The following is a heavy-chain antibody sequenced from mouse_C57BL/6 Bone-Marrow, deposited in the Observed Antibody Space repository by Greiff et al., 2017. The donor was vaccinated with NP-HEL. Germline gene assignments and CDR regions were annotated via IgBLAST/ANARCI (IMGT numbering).Heavy chain of an antibody. CDR1: GFNIKDDY. Sequence: VQLQQSGAELVRPGASVKLSCTASGFNIKDDYMHWVKQRPEQGLEWIGWIDPENGDTEYASKFQGKATITADTSSNTAYLQLSSLTSEDTAVYYCTLTWYFDVWGTGTTVTVSS. CDR2: IDPENGDT. J-gene: IGHJ1*03. CDR3: TLTWYFDV. V-gene: IGHV14-4*01.